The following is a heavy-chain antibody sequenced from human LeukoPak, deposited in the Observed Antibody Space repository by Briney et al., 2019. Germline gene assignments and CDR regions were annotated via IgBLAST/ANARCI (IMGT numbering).Heavy chain of an antibody. CDR3: AKEYGYTYGEFDY. CDR2: ISGSGVST. J-gene: IGHJ4*02. Sequence: PGGSLRLSCEASGFTFSRYGMSWVRQAPGKGLEWVSAISGSGVSTYYADSVKGRFTISRDNSKNTLYLQMNSLRAEDTAVYYCAKEYGYTYGEFDYWGQGTLVTVSS. V-gene: IGHV3-23*01. CDR1: GFTFSRYG. D-gene: IGHD5-18*01.